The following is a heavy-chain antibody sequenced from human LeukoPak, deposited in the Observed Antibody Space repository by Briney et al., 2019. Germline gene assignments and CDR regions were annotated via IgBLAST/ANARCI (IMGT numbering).Heavy chain of an antibody. CDR2: INSDGSST. V-gene: IGHV3-74*01. CDR1: GFTFSSYW. CDR3: AKRGSSWSYFDY. D-gene: IGHD6-13*01. J-gene: IGHJ4*02. Sequence: PGGSLRLSCAASGFTFSSYWMHWVRQAPGKGLVWVSRINSDGSSTSYADSVKGRFTVSRDNSKATLYLQMNSLRADDTAVYFCAKRGSSWSYFDYWGQGTLVTVSS.